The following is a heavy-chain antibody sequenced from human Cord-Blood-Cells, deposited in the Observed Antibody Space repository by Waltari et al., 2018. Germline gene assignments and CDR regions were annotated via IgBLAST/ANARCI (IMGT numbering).Heavy chain of an antibody. V-gene: IGHV1-69*01. Sequence: QVQLVQSGAEVKKPGSSVKVSVKASVGNFSSYAISWVRQAPGQGLEWMGGIIPIFGTANYAQKFQGRVTITADESTSTAYMELSSLRSEDTAVYYCASPQVYDSSGYGAFDIWGQGTMVTVSS. D-gene: IGHD3-22*01. CDR2: IIPIFGTA. J-gene: IGHJ3*02. CDR1: VGNFSSYA. CDR3: ASPQVYDSSGYGAFDI.